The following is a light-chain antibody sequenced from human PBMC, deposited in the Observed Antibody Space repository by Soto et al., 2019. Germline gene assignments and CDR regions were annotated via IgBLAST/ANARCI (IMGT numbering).Light chain of an antibody. J-gene: IGKJ4*01. Sequence: IQLTQSPSSLSASVGDRVTITCRASQGISSYLAWYQQKAGRAPKFLIYAASTLQSGVPSRFSGSGSGTDFTLTISSLQPEDFATYYCQQLNSYPLTFGGGTKVEIK. CDR1: QGISSY. CDR3: QQLNSYPLT. V-gene: IGKV1-9*01. CDR2: AAS.